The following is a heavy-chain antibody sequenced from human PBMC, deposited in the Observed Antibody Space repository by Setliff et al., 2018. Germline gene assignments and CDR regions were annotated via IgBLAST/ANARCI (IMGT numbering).Heavy chain of an antibody. V-gene: IGHV4-34*01. CDR2: INHSGST. CDR3: ARIDIVLMVYAD. CDR1: GGSLSGYY. Sequence: PSETLSLTCAVYGGSLSGYYWSWIRQPPGKGLEWIGEINHSGSTNYNPSLKSRVIISVDTSKNQFSLKLSSVTAADTAVYYCARIDIVLMVYADWGQGTMVTVSS. J-gene: IGHJ3*01. D-gene: IGHD2-8*01.